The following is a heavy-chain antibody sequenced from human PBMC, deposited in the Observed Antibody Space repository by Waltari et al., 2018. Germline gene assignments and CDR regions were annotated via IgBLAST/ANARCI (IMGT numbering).Heavy chain of an antibody. V-gene: IGHV3-64*07. D-gene: IGHD1-26*01. CDR3: ARDASGSRNWFDP. Sequence: EVQLVESGGGLVQPGGSLRLSCAASGFTFSSYAMHWVRQAPGKGLEYGSAISSNGGSTYYADSVKGRFTISRDNSKNTLDLQMGSLRAEDMAVYYCARDASGSRNWFDPWGQGTLVTVSS. J-gene: IGHJ5*02. CDR2: ISSNGGST. CDR1: GFTFSSYA.